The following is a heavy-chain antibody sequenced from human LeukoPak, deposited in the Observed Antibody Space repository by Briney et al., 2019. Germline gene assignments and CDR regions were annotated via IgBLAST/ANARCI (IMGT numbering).Heavy chain of an antibody. V-gene: IGHV4-34*01. Sequence: SETLSLTCAVYGGSFSGYYWSWIRQPPGKGLEWIGEINHSGSTNYNPSLKSRVTISVDTSKNQFSLKLSSVTAADTAVYYCASGPGLLWFGESKSIFDYWGQGTLVTVSS. CDR2: INHSGST. CDR1: GGSFSGYY. D-gene: IGHD3-10*01. J-gene: IGHJ4*02. CDR3: ASGPGLLWFGESKSIFDY.